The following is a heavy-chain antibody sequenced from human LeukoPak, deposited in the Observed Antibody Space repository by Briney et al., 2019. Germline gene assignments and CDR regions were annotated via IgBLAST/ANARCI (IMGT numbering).Heavy chain of an antibody. CDR2: IRSKANSYAT. V-gene: IGHV3-73*01. CDR1: GFTFSGSA. CDR3: TRTTGYYPTTLYDY. J-gene: IGHJ4*02. D-gene: IGHD3-9*01. Sequence: GGSLGLSCAASGFTFSGSAMHWVRQASGKGLEWVGRIRSKANSYATAYAASVKGRFTISRDDSKNTAYLQMNSLKTEDTAVYYCTRTTGYYPTTLYDYWGQGTLVTVSS.